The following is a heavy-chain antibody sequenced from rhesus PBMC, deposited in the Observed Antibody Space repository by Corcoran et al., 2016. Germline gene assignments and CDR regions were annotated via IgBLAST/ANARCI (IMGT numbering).Heavy chain of an antibody. D-gene: IGHD2-21*01. V-gene: IGHV4S7*01. J-gene: IGHJ3*01. CDR2: IYGGSGST. CDR3: ARDGVEYCTGSGCYGAFDF. Sequence: QVQLQESGPGLVKPSETLSLTCAVYGGSISDYYYWSWIRQPPGKGLGGIGQIYGGSGSTYYNPSLKSRVTVSKDTSKNQFSLKLSSVTAADTAVYYCARDGVEYCTGSGCYGAFDFWGQGLRVTVSS. CDR1: GGSISDYYY.